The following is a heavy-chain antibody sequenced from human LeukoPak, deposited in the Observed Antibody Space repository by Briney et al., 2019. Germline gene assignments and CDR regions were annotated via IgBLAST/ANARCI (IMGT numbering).Heavy chain of an antibody. V-gene: IGHV1-18*01. Sequence: GASVKVSCEASGYTFTSYGISWVRQAPGQGLEWMGWISAYNGNTNYAQKLQGRVTMTTDTSTSTAYMELRSLRSDDTAVYYCARPGGYCSGGSCHFDYWGQGTLVTVSS. J-gene: IGHJ4*02. CDR1: GYTFTSYG. CDR2: ISAYNGNT. D-gene: IGHD2-15*01. CDR3: ARPGGYCSGGSCHFDY.